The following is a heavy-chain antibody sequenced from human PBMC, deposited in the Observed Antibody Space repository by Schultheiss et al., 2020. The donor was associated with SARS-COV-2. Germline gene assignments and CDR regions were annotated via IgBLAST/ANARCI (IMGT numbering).Heavy chain of an antibody. CDR2: ISGSGGST. D-gene: IGHD2/OR15-2a*01. Sequence: GGSLRLSCAASGFTFSSYAMHWVRQAPGKGLEWVSAISGSGGSTYYADSVKGRFTISRDNAKNSLYLQMNSLGAEDTAVYYCVKEEVSTGRNFDCWGQGTLVTVSS. CDR1: GFTFSSYA. CDR3: VKEEVSTGRNFDC. J-gene: IGHJ4*02. V-gene: IGHV3-23*01.